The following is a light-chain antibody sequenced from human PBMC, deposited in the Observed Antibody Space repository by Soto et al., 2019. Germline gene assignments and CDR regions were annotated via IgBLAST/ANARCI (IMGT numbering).Light chain of an antibody. J-gene: IGKJ1*01. CDR3: QQYNNWLSWT. Sequence: EIVMTQFTATLSVSPGESATLSCRASQTIGSKLAWYQHKPGQAPRLLIYGASTRATGIPARFSGSGSGTEFTPTISSLQSGDFALYFCQQYNNWLSWTFGQGTRVDIK. CDR1: QTIGSK. V-gene: IGKV3-15*01. CDR2: GAS.